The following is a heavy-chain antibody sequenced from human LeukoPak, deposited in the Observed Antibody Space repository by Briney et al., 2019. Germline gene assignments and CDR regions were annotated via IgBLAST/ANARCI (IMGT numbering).Heavy chain of an antibody. Sequence: SETLSLTCTVSGGSISSYYWSWIRQPPGKGLEWIGYIYYSGSTNYNPSLKSRVTISVDTSKNQFSLKLSSVTAADTAVYYCARGDCSSTSCGTSFDYWGQGTLVTVSS. J-gene: IGHJ4*02. CDR2: IYYSGST. CDR3: ARGDCSSTSCGTSFDY. D-gene: IGHD2-2*01. CDR1: GGSISSYY. V-gene: IGHV4-59*08.